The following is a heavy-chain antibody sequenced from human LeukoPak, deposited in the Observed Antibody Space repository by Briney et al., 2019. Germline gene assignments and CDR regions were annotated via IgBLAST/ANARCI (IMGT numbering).Heavy chain of an antibody. J-gene: IGHJ4*02. CDR2: IYSGGST. V-gene: IGHV3-NL1*01. Sequence: GGSLRLSCAASGFTFSGYGMHWVRQAPGKGLEWVSVIYSGGSTYYADPVKGRFTISRDNSKNTLYLQMNSLRAEDTAVYYCAATYGSGYFDYWGQGTLVTVSS. CDR3: AATYGSGYFDY. CDR1: GFTFSGYG. D-gene: IGHD3-10*01.